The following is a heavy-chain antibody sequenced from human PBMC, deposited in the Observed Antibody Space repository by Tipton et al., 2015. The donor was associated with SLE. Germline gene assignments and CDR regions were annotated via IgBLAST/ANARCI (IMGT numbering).Heavy chain of an antibody. CDR3: ARVLLRYFDY. D-gene: IGHD2-21*01. J-gene: IGHJ4*02. CDR2: IYTGGST. V-gene: IGHV3-66*01. CDR1: GFTFSSYE. Sequence: SLRLSCAASGFTFSSYEMNWVRQAPGKGLEWVSVIYTGGSTFYADSVKGRFTISRDTSKNTLYLQMNNLRAEDTAIYYCARVLLRYFDYWGQGALVTVSS.